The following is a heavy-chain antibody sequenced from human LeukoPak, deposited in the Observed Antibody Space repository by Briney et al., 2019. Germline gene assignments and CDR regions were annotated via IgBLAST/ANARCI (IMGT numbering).Heavy chain of an antibody. Sequence: PSETLSLTCTVSGGSISSSSYYWGWIRQPPGKGLEWIGSIYYSGSTYYNPSLKSRVTISVDTSKNQFSLKLSSVTAADTAVYYCARVDGVGSSGWYRYWGQGTLVTVSS. V-gene: IGHV4-39*07. J-gene: IGHJ4*02. D-gene: IGHD6-19*01. CDR2: IYYSGST. CDR3: ARVDGVGSSGWYRY. CDR1: GGSISSSSYY.